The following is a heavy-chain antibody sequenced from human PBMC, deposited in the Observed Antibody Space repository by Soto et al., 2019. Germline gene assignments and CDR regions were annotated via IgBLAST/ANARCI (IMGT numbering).Heavy chain of an antibody. J-gene: IGHJ6*02. CDR1: GDSVRSSNW. Sequence: PSETLSLTCAVSGDSVRSSNWWTWVPQSPGKGLEWIGEIYHLGGTNYNPSLKSRVTISVDMAKNQVSLKLSSVTAADTAVYYCATMKKPRGYYYGLNVWGQGTTVTVSS. V-gene: IGHV4-4*02. CDR2: IYHLGGT. CDR3: ATMKKPRGYYYGLNV.